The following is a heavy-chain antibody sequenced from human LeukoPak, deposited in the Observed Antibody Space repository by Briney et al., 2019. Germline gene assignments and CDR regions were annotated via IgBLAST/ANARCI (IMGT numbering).Heavy chain of an antibody. CDR1: GFTFSSYA. J-gene: IGHJ6*03. D-gene: IGHD6-13*01. CDR2: ISGSGGST. Sequence: AGGSLRLSCAASGFTFSSYAMSWVRQAPGKGLEWVSVISGSGGSTYYADSVKGRFTISRDNSKNALFLQMNTLRAEDTAVYYCASGYSSSSRTYFYYYIDVWGKGTTVTVSS. CDR3: ASGYSSSSRTYFYYYIDV. V-gene: IGHV3-23*01.